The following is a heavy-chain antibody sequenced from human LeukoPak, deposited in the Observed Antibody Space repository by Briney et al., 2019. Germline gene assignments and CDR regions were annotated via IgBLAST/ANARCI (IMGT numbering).Heavy chain of an antibody. J-gene: IGHJ4*02. CDR2: INYSGST. Sequence: SETLSLTCAVYGGSFSGYYWSWIRQPPGKGLEWIGEINYSGSTNYNPSLKSRVTISVDTSKNQFSLKLSSVTAADTAVYYCAGEGSSSPLHYWGQGTLVTVSS. CDR1: GGSFSGYY. D-gene: IGHD6-6*01. V-gene: IGHV4-34*01. CDR3: AGEGSSSPLHY.